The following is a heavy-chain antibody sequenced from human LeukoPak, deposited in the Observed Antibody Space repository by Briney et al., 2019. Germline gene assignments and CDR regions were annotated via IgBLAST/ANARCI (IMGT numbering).Heavy chain of an antibody. CDR2: ISSSGSTI. CDR3: ARAAKRGAFDI. D-gene: IGHD3-16*01. CDR1: GFTFSSYE. V-gene: IGHV3-48*03. J-gene: IGHJ3*02. Sequence: GGSLRLSCAASGFTFSSYEMNWVRQAPGKGLEWVSYISSSGSTIYYADSVKGRFTISRDNAKNSLYLQMNSLRAEDTAVYYCARAAKRGAFDIWGQGTMVTVSS.